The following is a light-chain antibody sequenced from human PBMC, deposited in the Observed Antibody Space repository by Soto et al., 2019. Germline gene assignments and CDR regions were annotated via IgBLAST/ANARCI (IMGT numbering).Light chain of an antibody. Sequence: AIQLTQSPSSLSASVGDRVTITCRASQGISSALAWYQQKPVKAPKLLIYDASSLESGVPSRFSGSGSGTDFTLTISSLQPEDFATYYCQQFNSYPRTFGQGTKVEIK. V-gene: IGKV1-13*02. CDR1: QGISSA. CDR3: QQFNSYPRT. J-gene: IGKJ1*01. CDR2: DAS.